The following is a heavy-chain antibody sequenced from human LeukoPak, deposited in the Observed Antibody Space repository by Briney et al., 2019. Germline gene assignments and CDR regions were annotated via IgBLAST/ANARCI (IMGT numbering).Heavy chain of an antibody. Sequence: GGSLRLSCAASGFTFSSYGMNWVRQAPGKGLEWVSGISGSGDNTYYTDSVKGHFTISRDNSKNTLYLQMNSLRVEDTAVYFCAKAYDNSVYILRYSDYWGQGTVVTVSS. J-gene: IGHJ4*02. D-gene: IGHD3-22*01. CDR2: ISGSGDNT. CDR3: AKAYDNSVYILRYSDY. V-gene: IGHV3-23*01. CDR1: GFTFSSYG.